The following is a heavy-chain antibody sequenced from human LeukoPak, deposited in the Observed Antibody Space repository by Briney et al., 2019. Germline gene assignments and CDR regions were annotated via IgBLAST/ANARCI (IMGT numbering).Heavy chain of an antibody. CDR3: TRETSNAFDI. J-gene: IGHJ3*02. CDR1: GFTFSSYG. CDR2: IKSDGSST. V-gene: IGHV3-74*01. Sequence: PGGSLRLSCAASGFTFSSYGMHWVRQAPGKGLEWVSCIKSDGSSTIYADSVKGRFTISRDNAKNTLYLQMNSLRGEDTAVYYCTRETSNAFDIWGQGTMVTVSS.